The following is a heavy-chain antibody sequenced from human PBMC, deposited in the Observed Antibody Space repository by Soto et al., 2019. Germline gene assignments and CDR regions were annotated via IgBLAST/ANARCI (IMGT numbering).Heavy chain of an antibody. J-gene: IGHJ6*02. CDR1: GFTFSNYA. V-gene: IGHV3-23*01. Sequence: EVWVLESGGGLVQPGGSLRLSCAASGFTFSNYAMTWVRQAPGRGLEWVSSITGSGGGTYYADSVKGRFTISRDNSKNSLYLQMNSLRAEDTAVYYCARANTAMARSKGMDVWGQGTTVTVSS. CDR3: ARANTAMARSKGMDV. D-gene: IGHD5-18*01. CDR2: ITGSGGGT.